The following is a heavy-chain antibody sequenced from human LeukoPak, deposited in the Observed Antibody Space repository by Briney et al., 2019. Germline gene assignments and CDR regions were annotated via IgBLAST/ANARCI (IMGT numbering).Heavy chain of an antibody. Sequence: GGSLRLSCAASGFTVSSNYMSWGRQDPGKGLEWVSVIYSGGSTYYADSVKGRFTISRDNSKNTLYLQMNSLRAEDTAVYYCARDIAVAGRTDYWGQGTLVTVSS. J-gene: IGHJ4*02. CDR1: GFTVSSNY. D-gene: IGHD6-19*01. CDR3: ARDIAVAGRTDY. CDR2: IYSGGST. V-gene: IGHV3-53*01.